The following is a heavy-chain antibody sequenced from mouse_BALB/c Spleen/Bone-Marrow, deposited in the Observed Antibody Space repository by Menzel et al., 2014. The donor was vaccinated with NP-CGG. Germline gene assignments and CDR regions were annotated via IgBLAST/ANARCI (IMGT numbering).Heavy chain of an antibody. CDR2: IYPGDGDT. J-gene: IGHJ3*01. V-gene: IGHV1-82*01. D-gene: IGHD1-1*01. CDR3: ASGSSSFAY. Sequence: VQLQQSGPELVKPGASVKISCKASGYAFSSSWMNWVKQRPGQGLEWIGRIYPGDGDTNHNGKFKGKATLTADKSSSTAYMQLSSLTSVDSAVYFCASGSSSFAYWGQGTLVTVSA. CDR1: GYAFSSSW.